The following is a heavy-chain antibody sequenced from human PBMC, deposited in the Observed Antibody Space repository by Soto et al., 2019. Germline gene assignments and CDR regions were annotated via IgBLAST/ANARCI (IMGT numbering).Heavy chain of an antibody. V-gene: IGHV3-7*05. D-gene: IGHD2-2*01. CDR3: ARYCSSTSCYLPAYKSWFDP. J-gene: IGHJ5*02. CDR1: GFTFSSYW. Sequence: EVRLVESGGGLVQPGGSLRLSCAASGFTFSSYWMSWVRQAPGKGLEWVANIKQDGSEKYYVDSVKGRFTISRDNAKNSLYLQMNSLRAEDTAVYYCARYCSSTSCYLPAYKSWFDPWGQGTLVTVSS. CDR2: IKQDGSEK.